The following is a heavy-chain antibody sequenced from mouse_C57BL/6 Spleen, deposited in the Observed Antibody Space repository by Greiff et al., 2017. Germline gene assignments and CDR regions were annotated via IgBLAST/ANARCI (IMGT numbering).Heavy chain of an antibody. CDR2: IDPSDSYT. CDR3: AREGYGSSHYYAMDY. V-gene: IGHV1-59*01. J-gene: IGHJ4*01. CDR1: GYTFTSYW. Sequence: QVQLQQPGAELVRPGTSVKLSCKASGYTFTSYWMHWVKQRPGQGLEWIGVIDPSDSYTNYNQKFKGKATLTVDTSSSTASMQLSSLTSEDSAVYYCAREGYGSSHYYAMDYWGQGTSVTVSS. D-gene: IGHD1-1*01.